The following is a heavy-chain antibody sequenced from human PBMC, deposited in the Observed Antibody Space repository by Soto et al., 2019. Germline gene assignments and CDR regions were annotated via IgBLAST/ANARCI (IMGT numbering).Heavy chain of an antibody. J-gene: IGHJ4*02. D-gene: IGHD5-18*01. V-gene: IGHV4-39*01. CDR1: GGSVSSNSYS. Sequence: SETLSLTCTVSGGSVSSNSYSWGWIRQSPGKGLEWIGTIYSSENTYYNPSLLSRVTISVDTSKNEFSLRLSSVTAADTAVYYCASLDTARIQIAGYWGQGIQVTV. CDR2: IYSSENT. CDR3: ASLDTARIQIAGY.